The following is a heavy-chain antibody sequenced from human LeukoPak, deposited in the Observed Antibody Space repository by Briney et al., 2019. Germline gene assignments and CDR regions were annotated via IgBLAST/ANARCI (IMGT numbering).Heavy chain of an antibody. V-gene: IGHV1-46*01. Sequence: ASVKVSCKASGYTFTSYDINWVRQAPGQELEWMGIINPSGGSTSYAQKFQGRVTMTRDTSTSTVYMELSGLRSEDTAVYYCASPDSSGYYYLDYWGQGTLVTVSS. J-gene: IGHJ4*02. CDR2: INPSGGST. CDR1: GYTFTSYD. CDR3: ASPDSSGYYYLDY. D-gene: IGHD3-22*01.